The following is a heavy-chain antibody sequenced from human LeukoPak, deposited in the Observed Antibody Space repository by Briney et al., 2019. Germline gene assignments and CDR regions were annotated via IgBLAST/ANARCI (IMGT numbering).Heavy chain of an antibody. CDR2: IYYSGKT. CDR1: DGSINSGAFY. D-gene: IGHD2-15*01. J-gene: IGHJ4*02. Sequence: SETLSLTCTVSDGSINSGAFYWSWIRQPPGKGLEWIGYIYYSGKTYFNPSLKSRVAISIDTSKNQFSLNLSSVTAADTAVYYCARDSGWPDYWGQGTLVTVSS. CDR3: ARDSGWPDY. V-gene: IGHV4-31*03.